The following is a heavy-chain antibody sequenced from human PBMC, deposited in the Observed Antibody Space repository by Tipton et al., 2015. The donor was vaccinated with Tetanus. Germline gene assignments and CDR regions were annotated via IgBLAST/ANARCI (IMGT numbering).Heavy chain of an antibody. V-gene: IGHV4-61*01. Sequence: LRLSCNVSGGSVSSGTYYWTWIRQSPGKGLEWIGYIYYTGSTNYNPSLKSRVTVSVDKSKNQLSLKLRSVTAADTAVYYCARIGWPENNKPGFDIWGQGTMVTVSS. D-gene: IGHD1/OR15-1a*01. CDR3: ARIGWPENNKPGFDI. J-gene: IGHJ3*02. CDR1: GGSVSSGTYY. CDR2: IYYTGST.